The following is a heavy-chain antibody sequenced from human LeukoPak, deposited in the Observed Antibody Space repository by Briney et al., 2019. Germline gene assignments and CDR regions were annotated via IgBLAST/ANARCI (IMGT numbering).Heavy chain of an antibody. J-gene: IGHJ5*02. CDR3: ARGSFDTDYDILTGYRSWWFDP. V-gene: IGHV3-13*01. Sequence: GGSLRLSCAASGFTFSSYDMHWVRQATGKGLEWVSAIGTAGDTYYPGSVKGRFTISRENAKNSLYLQMNSLRAGDTAVYYCARGSFDTDYDILTGYRSWWFDPWGQGTLVTVSS. CDR2: IGTAGDT. CDR1: GFTFSSYD. D-gene: IGHD3-9*01.